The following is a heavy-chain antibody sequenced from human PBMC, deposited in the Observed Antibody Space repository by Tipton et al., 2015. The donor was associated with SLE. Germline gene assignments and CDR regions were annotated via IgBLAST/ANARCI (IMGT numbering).Heavy chain of an antibody. J-gene: IGHJ4*02. CDR2: INYSGTT. D-gene: IGHD3-16*01. Sequence: TLSLTCTLSGDSISNNNYYWGWIRQPPGKGLEWIGNINYSGTTYFNPSLKTRITISVDRSMVHFSLRLASVTAADTAVYYCARALGVNYCNFWRQGILVNVSP. V-gene: IGHV4-39*02. CDR3: ARALGVNYCNF. CDR1: GDSISNNNYY.